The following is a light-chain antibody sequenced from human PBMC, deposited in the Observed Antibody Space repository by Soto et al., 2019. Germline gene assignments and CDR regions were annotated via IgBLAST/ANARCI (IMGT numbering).Light chain of an antibody. J-gene: IGLJ1*01. V-gene: IGLV2-8*01. CDR2: EVT. CDR3: CSSGGSPTYV. Sequence: QSALTQPPSASGSPGQSVTISCTGTSSDVGDYNYVSWFQQHPGKAPKLMIFEVTKRPSGVPDRFSGSKSGNTASLTVSGLQADDEADYYCCSSGGSPTYVFGTGTKLTVL. CDR1: SSDVGDYNY.